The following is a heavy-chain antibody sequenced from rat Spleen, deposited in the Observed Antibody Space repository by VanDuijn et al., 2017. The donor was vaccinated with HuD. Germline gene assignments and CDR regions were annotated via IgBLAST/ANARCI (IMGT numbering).Heavy chain of an antibody. V-gene: IGHV5-25*01. D-gene: IGHD2-7*01. Sequence: EVQLVESGGGLVQPGRSLKLSCVASGFTFSNYDMAWVRQAPTKGLEWVASIRPGGSNTYYRDSVKGRFTVSRDNAESTLYLQMDSLGSEDTATYYCATAGSRISRFAYWGQGTLVTVSS. CDR3: ATAGSRISRFAY. J-gene: IGHJ3*01. CDR1: GFTFSNYD. CDR2: IRPGGSNT.